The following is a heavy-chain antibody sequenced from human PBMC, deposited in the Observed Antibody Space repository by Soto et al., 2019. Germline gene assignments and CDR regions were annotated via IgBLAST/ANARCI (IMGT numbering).Heavy chain of an antibody. CDR2: VNHNGRN. CDR1: GGSFSGYV. J-gene: IGHJ3*01. V-gene: IGHV4-34*01. Sequence: KPXERLSLSCDVYGGSFSGYVWNWIRQSPGKGLEWIGKVNHNGRNNYNPSLKSRVTISLDMSKKQISLKLTSVTAADTAVYYCARGGSSDWQVAFDFWGQGTMVT. CDR3: ARGGSSDWQVAFDF. D-gene: IGHD6-19*01.